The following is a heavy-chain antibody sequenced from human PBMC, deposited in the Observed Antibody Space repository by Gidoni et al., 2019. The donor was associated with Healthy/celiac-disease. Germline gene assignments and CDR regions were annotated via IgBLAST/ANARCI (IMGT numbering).Heavy chain of an antibody. CDR2: IYTGDSDT. CDR1: GYSLSSYW. V-gene: IGHV5-51*01. D-gene: IGHD6-19*01. CDR3: ARGGVVGGWFVDRSYDI. Sequence: EVQLVQSGAEVKKPGESLTISCKGSGYSLSSYWSGWVRQIPGKGLEWMGIIYTGDSDTRYSPSFQGQVTISADKSISTAYLQWSSLKASDTAMYYCARGGVVGGWFVDRSYDIWGQGTMVTVSS. J-gene: IGHJ3*02.